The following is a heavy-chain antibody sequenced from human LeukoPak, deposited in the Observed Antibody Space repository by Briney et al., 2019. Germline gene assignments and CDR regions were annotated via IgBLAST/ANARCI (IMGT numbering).Heavy chain of an antibody. CDR2: IHTSGST. V-gene: IGHV4-4*07. CDR1: GASISISSYY. D-gene: IGHD3-10*01. J-gene: IGHJ5*02. Sequence: SETLSLTCSVSGASISISSYYWNWMRQPAGRGLEWIGRIHTSGSTNYNPSLKSRVTMSIDTSKNQFSLELTSVTAAGTAVYYCARAHLGSDPWGQGALVTVSS. CDR3: ARAHLGSDP.